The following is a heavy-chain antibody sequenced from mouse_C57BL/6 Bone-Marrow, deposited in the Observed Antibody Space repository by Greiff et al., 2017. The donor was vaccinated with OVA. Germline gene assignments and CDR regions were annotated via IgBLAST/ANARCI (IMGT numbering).Heavy chain of an antibody. V-gene: IGHV1-69*01. CDR1: GYTFTSYW. CDR3: ARWDSNYHWYFDV. J-gene: IGHJ1*03. Sequence: QVQLQQPGAELVMPGASVKLSCKASGYTFTSYWMHWVKQRPGQGLEWIGELDPSDSYTNYNQKFKGKSTLTVDKSSSTAYMQLSSLTSEDSAVYYCARWDSNYHWYFDVWGTGTTVTVSS. CDR2: LDPSDSYT. D-gene: IGHD2-5*01.